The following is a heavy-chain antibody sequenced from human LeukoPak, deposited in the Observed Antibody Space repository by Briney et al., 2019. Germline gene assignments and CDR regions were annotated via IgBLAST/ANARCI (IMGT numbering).Heavy chain of an antibody. V-gene: IGHV3-74*01. CDR2: INSDGSIT. J-gene: IGHJ6*02. D-gene: IGHD5-18*01. Sequence: PGGSLTLSCAASGFTFTTYWMHWVRQAPGKGLVWVSHINSDGSITSYADSVKARFTISRDNAKNTLYLQMNSLSAEDPAVYYCARAAVHTANAVWGQGTTVTVSS. CDR3: ARAAVHTANAV. CDR1: GFTFTTYW.